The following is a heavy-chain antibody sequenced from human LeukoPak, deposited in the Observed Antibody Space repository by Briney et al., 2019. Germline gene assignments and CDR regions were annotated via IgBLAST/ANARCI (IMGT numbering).Heavy chain of an antibody. CDR1: GYTFTGYY. CDR3: ARDRWVPAAISSYYYYMGV. J-gene: IGHJ6*03. V-gene: IGHV1-2*06. D-gene: IGHD2-2*01. CDR2: INPNSGGT. Sequence: ASVKVSCKASGYTFTGYYMHWVRQAPGQGLEWMGRINPNSGGTNYAQKLQGRVTMTTDTSTSTAYMELRSLRSDDTAVYYCARDRWVPAAISSYYYYMGVWGKGTTVTVSS.